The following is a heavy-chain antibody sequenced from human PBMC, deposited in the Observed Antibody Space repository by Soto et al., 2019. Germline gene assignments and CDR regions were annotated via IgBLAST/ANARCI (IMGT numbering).Heavy chain of an antibody. J-gene: IGHJ5*02. V-gene: IGHV3-23*01. D-gene: IGHD2-2*01. CDR3: AKEWGYCSSTSCYNWFDP. CDR2: ISGSGGST. CDR1: GFTFSSYA. Sequence: VQLLESGGGLVQPGGSLRLSCAASGFTFSSYAMSWVRQAPGKGLEWVSAISGSGGSTYYADSVKGRFTISRDNSKNTLYLQMNSLRAEDTAVYYCAKEWGYCSSTSCYNWFDPWGQGTLVTVSS.